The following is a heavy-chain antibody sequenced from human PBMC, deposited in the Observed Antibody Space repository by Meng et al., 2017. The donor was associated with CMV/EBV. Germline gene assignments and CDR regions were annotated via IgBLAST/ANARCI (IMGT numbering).Heavy chain of an antibody. D-gene: IGHD3-3*01. V-gene: IGHV3-66*01. J-gene: IGHJ6*02. CDR2: IYSGGST. Sequence: GESLKISCAASGFTFSDYYMSWIRQAPGKGLEWVSVIYSGGSTYYADSVKGRFTISRDNSKNTLYLQMNSLRAEDTAVYYCARDTAVLRFLEWLFGDGMDVWGQGTTVTVSS. CDR3: ARDTAVLRFLEWLFGDGMDV. CDR1: GFTFSDYY.